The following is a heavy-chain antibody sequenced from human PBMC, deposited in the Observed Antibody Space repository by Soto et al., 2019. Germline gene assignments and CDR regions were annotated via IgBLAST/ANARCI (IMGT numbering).Heavy chain of an antibody. Sequence: QVQLVQSGAEVKKPGASVKVSCKASGYTFTSYYMHWVRQAPGQGLEWMGIINPSGGSTSYAQKFQGRVTMTRDTSTSTVYMELRSLRSEDTAVYSCERDRGGVVPDHYFDYWGQGTLVTVSS. V-gene: IGHV1-46*01. CDR2: INPSGGST. CDR1: GYTFTSYY. CDR3: ERDRGGVVPDHYFDY. J-gene: IGHJ4*02. D-gene: IGHD2-2*01.